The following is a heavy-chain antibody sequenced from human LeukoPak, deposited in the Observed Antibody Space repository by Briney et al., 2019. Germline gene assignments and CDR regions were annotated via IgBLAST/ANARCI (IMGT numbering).Heavy chain of an antibody. V-gene: IGHV4-34*01. D-gene: IGHD3-22*01. CDR3: ARGPPTDYYDSSGFYYVFDY. J-gene: IGHJ4*02. CDR1: GGSFSCYY. Sequence: TLSLTCAVYGGSFSCYYWSWIRQPPGKGLEWIGEINHSGSTNYNPSLKSRVTISVDTSKNQFSLKLSSVTAADTAVYFCARGPPTDYYDSSGFYYVFDYWGQGTLVTVSS. CDR2: INHSGST.